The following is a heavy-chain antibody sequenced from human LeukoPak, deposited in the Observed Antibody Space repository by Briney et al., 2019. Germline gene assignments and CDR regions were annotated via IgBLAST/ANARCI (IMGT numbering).Heavy chain of an antibody. Sequence: GGSLGLSCAAPGFTVSSNYMSWVRQAPGKGLEWVSVIYSGGSTYYADSVKGRFTISRDNSKNTLYLQMNSLRAEDTAVYYCARAPGGSYFDYWGQGTLVTVSS. CDR2: IYSGGST. CDR3: ARAPGGSYFDY. CDR1: GFTVSSNY. J-gene: IGHJ4*02. D-gene: IGHD3-10*01. V-gene: IGHV3-53*01.